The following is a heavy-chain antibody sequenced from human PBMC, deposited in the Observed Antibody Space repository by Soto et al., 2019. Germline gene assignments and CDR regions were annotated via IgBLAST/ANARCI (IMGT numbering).Heavy chain of an antibody. J-gene: IGHJ4*02. D-gene: IGHD3-10*01. V-gene: IGHV1-18*04. CDR2: ISAYNGNT. CDR3: ARITMVRELAHYFDY. Sequence: QVQLVQSGAEVKKPGASVKVSCKASGYTFTSYGISWVRQAPGQGLEWMGWISAYNGNTNYAQKLQGRVTMTTDTSTSTAYRELRSLRSDDTAVYYCARITMVRELAHYFDYWGQGTLVTVSS. CDR1: GYTFTSYG.